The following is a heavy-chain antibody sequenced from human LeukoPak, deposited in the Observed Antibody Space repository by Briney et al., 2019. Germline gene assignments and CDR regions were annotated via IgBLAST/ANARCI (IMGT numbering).Heavy chain of an antibody. CDR3: ARAQFRYCSSTSCPNDDY. CDR1: GFTFSSYS. V-gene: IGHV3-48*04. D-gene: IGHD2-2*01. CDR2: ISSSSSTI. J-gene: IGHJ4*02. Sequence: PGGSLRLSCAASGFTFSSYSMNWVRQAPGKGLEWVSYISSSSSTIYYADSVKGRFTISRDNAKNSLYLQMNSLRAEDTAVYYCARAQFRYCSSTSCPNDDYWGQGTLVTVSS.